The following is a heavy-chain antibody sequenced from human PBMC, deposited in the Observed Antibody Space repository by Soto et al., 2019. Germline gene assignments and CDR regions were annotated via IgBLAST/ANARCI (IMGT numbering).Heavy chain of an antibody. Sequence: LSLTCTVSGGSISSYYWSWIRQPPGKGLEWIGYIYYSGSTNYNPSLKSRVTISVDTSKNQFSLKLSSVTAADTAVYYCARVCYPSYDILTGFCMDVWSQGTTVTVSS. CDR1: GGSISSYY. CDR3: ARVCYPSYDILTGFCMDV. J-gene: IGHJ6*02. V-gene: IGHV4-59*01. D-gene: IGHD3-9*01. CDR2: IYYSGST.